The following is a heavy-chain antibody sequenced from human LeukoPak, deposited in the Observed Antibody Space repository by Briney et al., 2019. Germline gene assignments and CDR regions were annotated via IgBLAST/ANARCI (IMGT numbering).Heavy chain of an antibody. Sequence: SETLSLTCAVYGGSFSGYYWSWIRQPPGKGLEWIGEINHSGSTNYNPSLKSRVTISVDTSKNQFSLKLTSVTAADTAVYYCARTPDRGGFDYWGQGTLVTVSS. CDR2: INHSGST. CDR1: GGSFSGYY. D-gene: IGHD3-10*01. V-gene: IGHV4-34*01. J-gene: IGHJ4*02. CDR3: ARTPDRGGFDY.